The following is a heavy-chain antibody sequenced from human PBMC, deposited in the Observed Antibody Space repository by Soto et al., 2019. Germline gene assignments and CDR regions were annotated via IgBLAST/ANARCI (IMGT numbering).Heavy chain of an antibody. D-gene: IGHD3-22*01. CDR2: IYFRGTT. CDR1: GGFIRIYY. CDR3: AGMIHYETSCYPFDY. J-gene: IGHJ4*02. Sequence: PETLSHIYTVSGGFIRIYYWSWFRQPPGKGLEWIGYIYFRGTTNYNPSLKSRVTMSADTSKNQFSLKLNSVTAADTAVYYCAGMIHYETSCYPFDYWGQGMMVTV. V-gene: IGHV4-59*01.